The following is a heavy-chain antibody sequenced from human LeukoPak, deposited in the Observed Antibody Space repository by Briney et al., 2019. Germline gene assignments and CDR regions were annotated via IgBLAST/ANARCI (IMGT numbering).Heavy chain of an antibody. CDR2: IYYSGST. CDR1: GGSLSSYY. D-gene: IGHD3-10*01. Sequence: SETLSLTCTVSGGSLSSYYWSWIRQPPGKGLEWIGYIYYSGSTNYNPSLKSRVTISVDTSKNQFSLKLSSVTAADTAVYYCARGGRRGVAGMDVWGQGTTVTVSS. CDR3: ARGGRRGVAGMDV. J-gene: IGHJ6*02. V-gene: IGHV4-59*01.